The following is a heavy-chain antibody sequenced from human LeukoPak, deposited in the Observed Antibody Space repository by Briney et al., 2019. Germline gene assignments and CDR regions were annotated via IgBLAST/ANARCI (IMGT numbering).Heavy chain of an antibody. CDR3: ARVYCSSTSCPYGGWFDP. V-gene: IGHV1-2*02. CDR1: GYTFTGYY. Sequence: ASVKVSCKASGYTFTGYYMHWVRQAPGQGLEWMGWINPNSGGTNYAQKFQGRVTMTSDTSISTAFLELSRLRSDDTAVYYCARVYCSSTSCPYGGWFDPWGQGTLVTVSS. J-gene: IGHJ5*02. CDR2: INPNSGGT. D-gene: IGHD2-2*01.